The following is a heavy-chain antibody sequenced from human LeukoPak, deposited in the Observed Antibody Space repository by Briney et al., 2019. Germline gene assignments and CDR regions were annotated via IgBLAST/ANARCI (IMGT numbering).Heavy chain of an antibody. V-gene: IGHV3-23*01. CDR3: AKDRAARPKYYFDY. J-gene: IGHJ4*02. CDR2: ISGSDGST. Sequence: HPGGSLRLSCAASGFTFSSYAVSWVRQAPGKGLEWVSAISGSDGSTYYADSVKGRFTISRDNSKNTLYLQMNSLRAEDTAVYYCAKDRAARPKYYFDYWGQGTLVTVSS. D-gene: IGHD6-6*01. CDR1: GFTFSSYA.